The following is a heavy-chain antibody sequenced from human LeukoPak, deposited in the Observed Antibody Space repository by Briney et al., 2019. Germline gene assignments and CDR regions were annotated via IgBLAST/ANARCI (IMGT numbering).Heavy chain of an antibody. CDR2: ISSSSSYI. J-gene: IGHJ3*02. CDR3: ARDRDYYGSGSYYTGWAPDAFDI. CDR1: GFTFSSYS. V-gene: IGHV3-21*01. Sequence: PGGSLRLSCAASGFTFSSYSMNWVRQAPGKGLEWVSSISSSSSYIYYADSVKGRFTISRDNAKNSLYLQMNSLRAEDTAVYYCARDRDYYGSGSYYTGWAPDAFDIWGQGTMVTVSS. D-gene: IGHD3-10*01.